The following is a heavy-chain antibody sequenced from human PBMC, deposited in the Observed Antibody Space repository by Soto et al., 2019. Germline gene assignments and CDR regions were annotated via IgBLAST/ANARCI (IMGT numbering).Heavy chain of an antibody. CDR1: GFTSSSYD. CDR2: IGTAGDT. V-gene: IGHV3-13*01. D-gene: IGHD2-15*01. CDR3: ARGGCSGGSCPKYYPGLDV. Sequence: GGSLRLSCAASGFTSSSYDMHWVRQSTGKGLEWVSAIGTAGDTYYPGSVKGRFTISRENAKNSLYLQMNSLRAGDTAVYYCARGGCSGGSCPKYYPGLDVWGQGTTVTVSS. J-gene: IGHJ6*02.